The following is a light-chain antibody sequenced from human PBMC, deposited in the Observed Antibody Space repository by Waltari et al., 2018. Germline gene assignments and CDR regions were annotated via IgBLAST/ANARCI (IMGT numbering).Light chain of an antibody. CDR2: WAS. V-gene: IGKV4-1*01. CDR1: QSVLYSPNSKNY. J-gene: IGKJ1*01. Sequence: DFVMTQSPEFLAVSLGESATINCKSSQSVLYSPNSKNYLAWYQQKPGQPPKLLIYWASTRESGVPDRFSGSGSGTDFTLTISSLQAEDVAVYYCHQYSTTPWTFGQGTKVEI. CDR3: HQYSTTPWT.